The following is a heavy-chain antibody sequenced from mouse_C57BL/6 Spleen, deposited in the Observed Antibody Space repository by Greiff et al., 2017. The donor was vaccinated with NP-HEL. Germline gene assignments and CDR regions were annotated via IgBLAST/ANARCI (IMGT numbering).Heavy chain of an antibody. J-gene: IGHJ3*01. V-gene: IGHV1-26*01. CDR1: GYTFTDYY. Sequence: VQLQQSGPELVKPGASVKISCKASGYTFTDYYMNWVKQSHGKSLEWIGDINPNNGGTSYNQKFKGKATLTVDKSSSTAYMELRSLTSEDSAVYYCAKDYYGSRGLFAYWGQGTLVTVSA. D-gene: IGHD1-1*01. CDR3: AKDYYGSRGLFAY. CDR2: INPNNGGT.